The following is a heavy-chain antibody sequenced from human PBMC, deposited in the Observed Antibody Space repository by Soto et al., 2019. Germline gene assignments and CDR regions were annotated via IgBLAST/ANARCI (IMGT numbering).Heavy chain of an antibody. CDR2: ISGSGGST. J-gene: IGHJ4*02. CDR1: VFTFSSYA. CDR3: AKDSLYDSSGYFDY. Sequence: PVGSLRLSCASSVFTFSSYAMSCVRHSPGKGLEWVSAISGSGGSTYYADSVKGRFTISRDNSKNTLYLQMNSLRAEDTAVYYCAKDSLYDSSGYFDYRGQGSLVTVSS. V-gene: IGHV3-23*01. D-gene: IGHD3-22*01.